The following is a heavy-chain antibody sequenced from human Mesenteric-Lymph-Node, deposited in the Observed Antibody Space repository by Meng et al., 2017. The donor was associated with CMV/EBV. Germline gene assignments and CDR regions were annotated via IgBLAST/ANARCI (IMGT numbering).Heavy chain of an antibody. D-gene: IGHD4-17*01. CDR1: GLTFTNYW. J-gene: IGHJ4*02. CDR2: TNTAGTST. V-gene: IGHV3-74*01. Sequence: GESLKISCAASGLTFTNYWMHWVRQAPGKGLVWVSGTNTAGTSTYYADSVKGRFTIPRDNAKNTLYLQMNSLRAEDTAVYYCATVFDYWGQGTLVTVSS. CDR3: ATVFDY.